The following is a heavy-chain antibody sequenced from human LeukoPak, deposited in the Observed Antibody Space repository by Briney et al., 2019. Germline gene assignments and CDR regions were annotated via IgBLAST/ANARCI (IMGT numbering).Heavy chain of an antibody. D-gene: IGHD3-10*01. CDR2: IKSKTDGGTT. CDR3: TTETLLWFGKHGGAFDI. CDR1: GFTFSNAW. Sequence: GGSLRLSCAASGFTFSNAWMSWVRQAPGKGLEWVGRIKSKTDGGTTDYAAPVKGRFTISRDDSKNTLYLQMNSLKTEDTAVYYCTTETLLWFGKHGGAFDIWGQGTMVTVPS. V-gene: IGHV3-15*01. J-gene: IGHJ3*02.